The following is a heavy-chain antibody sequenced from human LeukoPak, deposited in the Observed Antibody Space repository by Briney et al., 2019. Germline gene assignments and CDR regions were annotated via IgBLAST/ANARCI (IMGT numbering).Heavy chain of an antibody. J-gene: IGHJ4*02. Sequence: PGGSLRLSCAASGFTVSSNYMSWVRQAPGKGLEGVSVIYSGGSTYYADSVKGRFTISRDNSKNTLYLQMNSLRAEDTAVYYCVGSGWYGYFDYWGQGTLVTVSS. D-gene: IGHD6-19*01. CDR2: IYSGGST. V-gene: IGHV3-53*01. CDR1: GFTVSSNY. CDR3: VGSGWYGYFDY.